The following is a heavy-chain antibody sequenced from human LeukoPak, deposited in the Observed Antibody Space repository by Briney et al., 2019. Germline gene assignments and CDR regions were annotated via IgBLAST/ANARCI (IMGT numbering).Heavy chain of an antibody. D-gene: IGHD1-26*01. CDR3: ARPSIPVGAPFLY. V-gene: IGHV3-30-3*01. CDR2: ISYDGSNK. J-gene: IGHJ4*02. Sequence: GRSLRLSCAASGFTFSSYAMHWVRQAPGKGLEWVAVISYDGSNKYYADSVKGRFTISRDNSKNTLYLQMNSLRAEDTAVYYCARPSIPVGAPFLYWGQGTLVTVSS. CDR1: GFTFSSYA.